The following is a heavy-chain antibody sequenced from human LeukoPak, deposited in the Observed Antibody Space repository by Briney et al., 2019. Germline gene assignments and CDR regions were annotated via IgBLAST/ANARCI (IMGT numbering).Heavy chain of an antibody. D-gene: IGHD3-16*01. CDR3: ARMYYDYVWGSPNWFDP. CDR2: ISAYNGNT. J-gene: IGHJ5*02. Sequence: ASVKVSCKASGYTFTSYGISWVRQAPGQGLEWMGWISAYNGNTNYAQKLQGRVTMTTDTSTSTAYMELRSLRSDDTAVYYCARMYYDYVWGSPNWFDPWGQGTLVTVSS. CDR1: GYTFTSYG. V-gene: IGHV1-18*01.